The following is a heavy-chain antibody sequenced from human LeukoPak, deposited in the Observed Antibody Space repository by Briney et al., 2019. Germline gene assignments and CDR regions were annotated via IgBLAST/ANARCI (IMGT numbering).Heavy chain of an antibody. CDR1: GFTFSNYA. Sequence: GGSLRLSCAASGFTFSNYAMSWVRQAPGKGLEWVSAISGSGGSTYYADSVKGRFTISRDNSKNTLYLQMNSLRAEDTAVYYCASADHPYYYDSSGYIFDYWGQGTLVTVSS. V-gene: IGHV3-23*01. CDR3: ASADHPYYYDSSGYIFDY. D-gene: IGHD3-22*01. J-gene: IGHJ4*02. CDR2: ISGSGGST.